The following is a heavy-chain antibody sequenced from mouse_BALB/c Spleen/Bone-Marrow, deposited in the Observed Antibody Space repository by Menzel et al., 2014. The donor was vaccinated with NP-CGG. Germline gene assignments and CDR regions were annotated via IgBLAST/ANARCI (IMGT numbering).Heavy chain of an antibody. CDR2: IWSGGST. CDR1: GFSLTSYG. Sequence: QVQLQQSGPGLVQPSQSLSITCTVSGFSLTSYGVHWVRQSPEKGLEWLGVIWSGGSTDYNAAFISRLSISKDNSKSQVFFKMNSLQANDTAIYYCASPYYGNYVYTMDYWGQGTSVTVSS. CDR3: ASPYYGNYVYTMDY. D-gene: IGHD2-10*01. J-gene: IGHJ4*01. V-gene: IGHV2-2*02.